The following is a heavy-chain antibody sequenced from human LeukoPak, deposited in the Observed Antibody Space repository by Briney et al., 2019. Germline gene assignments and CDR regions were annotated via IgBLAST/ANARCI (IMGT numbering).Heavy chain of an antibody. CDR3: ARESTTQNRITMTVIGIDP. Sequence: SETLSHTCTVSGGSISSSSYYWGWIRQPPGKGLEWIGSIYYSGSTYYNPSLKSRVTISVDTSKNQFSLKLSSVTAADTAVYYCARESTTQNRITMTVIGIDPWGQGTLVTVSS. J-gene: IGHJ5*02. D-gene: IGHD3-22*01. CDR1: GGSISSSSYY. V-gene: IGHV4-39*07. CDR2: IYYSGST.